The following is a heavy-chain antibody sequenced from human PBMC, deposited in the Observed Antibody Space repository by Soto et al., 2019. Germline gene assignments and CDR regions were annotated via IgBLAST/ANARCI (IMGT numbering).Heavy chain of an antibody. CDR2: ISGSGGST. Sequence: PGGSLRLSCAASGFTFSSYAMSWVRQAPGKGLEWVSAISGSGGSTYYADSVKGRFTISRDNSKNTLYLQMSSLRAEDTAVYYCAKDLRMRIAARYFDYWGQGTLVTVSS. CDR1: GFTFSSYA. V-gene: IGHV3-23*01. J-gene: IGHJ4*02. CDR3: AKDLRMRIAARYFDY. D-gene: IGHD6-6*01.